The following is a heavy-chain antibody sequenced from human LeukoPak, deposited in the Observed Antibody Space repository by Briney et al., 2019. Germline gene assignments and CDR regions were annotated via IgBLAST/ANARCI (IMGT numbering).Heavy chain of an antibody. J-gene: IGHJ6*03. Sequence: SETLSPTCTVSGGSISSSSYYWGWIRQPPGKGLEWIGSIYYSGSTYYNPSLKSRVTISVDTSKNQFSLKLSSVTAADTAVYYCARRSLYYDSSGYYYYYMDVWGKGTTVTISS. V-gene: IGHV4-39*07. D-gene: IGHD3-22*01. CDR1: GGSISSSSYY. CDR3: ARRSLYYDSSGYYYYYMDV. CDR2: IYYSGST.